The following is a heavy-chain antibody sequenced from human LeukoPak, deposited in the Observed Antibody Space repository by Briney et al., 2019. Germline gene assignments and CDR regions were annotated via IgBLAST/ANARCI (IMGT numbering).Heavy chain of an antibody. D-gene: IGHD4-17*01. CDR1: GGPFSSYA. CDR3: ARDPDYRDHGVY. V-gene: IGHV1-69*13. Sequence: GASVKLSCTASGGPFSSYAISWVRQAPGHRLEWMGGIIPIFGTTNYAQKFQGRVTITADESTSTAYMELSSLRSEDTAVYYCARDPDYRDHGVYWGQGTLVTVSS. J-gene: IGHJ4*02. CDR2: IIPIFGTT.